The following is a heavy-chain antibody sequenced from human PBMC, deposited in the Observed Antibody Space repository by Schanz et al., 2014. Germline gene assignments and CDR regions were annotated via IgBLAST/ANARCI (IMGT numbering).Heavy chain of an antibody. J-gene: IGHJ6*02. CDR3: ARSGVDV. Sequence: VQLVESGGGVVQPGGSLRLSCAASGFTFTNLGMHWVRRAPGKGLEWVSCITGGSTTYTYYADSVRGRFTISRDNAKSSVYLQMNSLRAEDTAVYYCARSGVDVWGQGTTVTVSS. V-gene: IGHV3-21*01. CDR1: GFTFTNLG. D-gene: IGHD3-10*01. CDR2: ITGGSTTYT.